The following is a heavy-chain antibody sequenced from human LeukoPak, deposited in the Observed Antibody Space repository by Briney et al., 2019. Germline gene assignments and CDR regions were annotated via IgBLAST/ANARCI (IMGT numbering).Heavy chain of an antibody. CDR1: GGSFSGYY. V-gene: IGHV4-59*01. D-gene: IGHD6-19*01. Sequence: NASETLSLTCAVYGGSFSGYYWSWIRQPPGKGLEWIGYIYYSGSTNYNPSLKSRVIISVDTSKNQFSLKLSSVTAADTAVYYCARDGSGSGCPDYWGQGTLVTVSS. CDR3: ARDGSGSGCPDY. CDR2: IYYSGST. J-gene: IGHJ4*02.